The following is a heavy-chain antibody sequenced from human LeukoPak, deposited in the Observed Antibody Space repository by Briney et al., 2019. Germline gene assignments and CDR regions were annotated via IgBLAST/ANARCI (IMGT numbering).Heavy chain of an antibody. V-gene: IGHV3-48*01. J-gene: IGHJ4*02. CDR3: AKVSIAAAGKSFDY. CDR2: ISSSSSTI. Sequence: GGSLRLSCAASGFTFSSYSMNWVRQAPGKGLEWVSYISSSSSTIYYADSVKGRFTISRDNAKNSLYLQMNSLRAEDTAVYYCAKVSIAAAGKSFDYWGQGTLVTVSS. CDR1: GFTFSSYS. D-gene: IGHD6-13*01.